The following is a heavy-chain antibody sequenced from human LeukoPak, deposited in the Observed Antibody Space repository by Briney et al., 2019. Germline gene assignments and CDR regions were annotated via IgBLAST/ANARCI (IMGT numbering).Heavy chain of an antibody. Sequence: ASVKVSCKASGYTFTSYYMHWVRQAPGQGLEWMGIINPSGGSTSYAQKFQGRVTMTRDMSTSTVYMELSSLRSEDTAVYYCARVPGTLYDYGDYPSDSAAFDIWGQGTMVTVSS. D-gene: IGHD4-17*01. CDR3: ARVPGTLYDYGDYPSDSAAFDI. CDR2: INPSGGST. CDR1: GYTFTSYY. J-gene: IGHJ3*02. V-gene: IGHV1-46*01.